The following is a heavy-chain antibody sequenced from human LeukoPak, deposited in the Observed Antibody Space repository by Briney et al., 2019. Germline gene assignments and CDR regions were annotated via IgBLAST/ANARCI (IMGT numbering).Heavy chain of an antibody. V-gene: IGHV3-7*01. J-gene: IGHJ4*02. CDR1: GFTHSNYW. CDR3: ARDQTPFV. Sequence: GGSLRLSRAASGFTHSNYWITWVRQAPGKGLEWVANIKPDGSEKYYVDSVKGRFTISRDNAKNSLFLQMNSLRAEDTAVYYCARDQTPFVWGQGTLVTVSS. CDR2: IKPDGSEK.